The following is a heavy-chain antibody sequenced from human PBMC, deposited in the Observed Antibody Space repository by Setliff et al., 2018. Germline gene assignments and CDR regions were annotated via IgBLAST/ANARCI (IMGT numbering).Heavy chain of an antibody. CDR2: ISSSSTI. V-gene: IGHV3-48*04. CDR1: GFTFSSYS. J-gene: IGHJ4*02. D-gene: IGHD6-19*01. CDR3: VRDDLSGWYWDY. Sequence: PGGSLRLSCAASGFTFSSYSMNWVRQAPGKGLEWVSYISSSSTIYYADSVKGRFAISRDNAKNSLYLQMDSLRAEDTAVYYCVRDDLSGWYWDYWGQGTLVTVSS.